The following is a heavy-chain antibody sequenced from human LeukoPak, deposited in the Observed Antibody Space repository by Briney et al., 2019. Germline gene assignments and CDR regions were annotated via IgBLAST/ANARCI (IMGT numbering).Heavy chain of an antibody. J-gene: IGHJ6*02. Sequence: PGGPLRLSCSASGFPFISYAMHWVRQAPGKGLEYVSAISDSGGSTYYADSVKGRFTISRDNSKNTLYLQMSRLRAEDTAVYFCVRGYSFGPYGMDVWGQGTTVTVSS. CDR3: VRGYSFGPYGMDV. D-gene: IGHD2-15*01. CDR1: GFPFISYA. CDR2: ISDSGGST. V-gene: IGHV3-64D*09.